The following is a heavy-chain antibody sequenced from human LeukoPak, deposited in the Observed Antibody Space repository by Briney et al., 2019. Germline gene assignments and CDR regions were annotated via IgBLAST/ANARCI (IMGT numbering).Heavy chain of an antibody. V-gene: IGHV1-46*01. CDR1: GYTFTSYY. CDR2: INPSGGST. CDR3: AREAEYSYGANPVYYFDY. D-gene: IGHD5-18*01. J-gene: IGHJ4*02. Sequence: ASVKVSCKASGYTFTSYYMHWVRQAPGQGLEWMGIINPSGGSTSYAQKFQGRVTMTRDTSTSTVYMELSSLRSGDTAVYYCAREAEYSYGANPVYYFDYWGQGTLVTVSS.